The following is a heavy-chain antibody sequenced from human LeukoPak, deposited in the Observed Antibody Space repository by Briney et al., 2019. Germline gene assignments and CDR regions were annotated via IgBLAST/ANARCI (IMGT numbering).Heavy chain of an antibody. D-gene: IGHD3-16*01. CDR2: ISGGSTTI. CDR3: VRDDRDYVFDY. CDR1: GFSFSIYR. Sequence: QPGGSLRLSCVASGFSFSIYRMNWVRQAPGKGLEWVSYISGGSTTIHYAASVKGRFTISRDNAKNSLYLHMSSLRDEDTALYYCVRDDRDYVFDYWGRGTLVTVSS. V-gene: IGHV3-48*02. J-gene: IGHJ4*02.